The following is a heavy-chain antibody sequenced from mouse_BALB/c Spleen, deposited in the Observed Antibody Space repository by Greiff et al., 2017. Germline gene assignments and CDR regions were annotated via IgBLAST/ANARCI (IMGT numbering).Heavy chain of an antibody. Sequence: VQLQQSGAELAKPGASVKMSCKASGYTFTSYWMHWVKQRPGQGLEWIGYINPSTGYTEYNQKFKDKATLTADKSSSTAYMQLSSLTSEDSAVYYCARFDYDGGEFAYWGQGTLVTVSA. J-gene: IGHJ3*01. CDR3: ARFDYDGGEFAY. CDR2: INPSTGYT. CDR1: GYTFTSYW. V-gene: IGHV1-7*01. D-gene: IGHD2-4*01.